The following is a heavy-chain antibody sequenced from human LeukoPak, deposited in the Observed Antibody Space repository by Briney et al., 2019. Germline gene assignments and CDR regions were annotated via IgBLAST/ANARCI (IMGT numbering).Heavy chain of an antibody. CDR1: GFTFDDYA. J-gene: IGHJ4*02. CDR3: AKDRLRGYTSGYDY. Sequence: GRSLRLSCAASGFTFDDYAMHWVRQAPGKGLEWVSGISWDSGSEGYADSVQGRFTISRDNAKNSLYLHMNSLRAEDTALCYRAKDRLRGYTSGYDYWGQGTPVTVSS. V-gene: IGHV3-9*01. D-gene: IGHD3-22*01. CDR2: ISWDSGSE.